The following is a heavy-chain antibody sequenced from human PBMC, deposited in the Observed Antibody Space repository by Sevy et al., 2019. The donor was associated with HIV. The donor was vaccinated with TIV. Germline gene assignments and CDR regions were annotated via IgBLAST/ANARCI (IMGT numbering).Heavy chain of an antibody. J-gene: IGHJ4*02. CDR3: ATDPEFGEFYDY. V-gene: IGHV3-15*07. CDR1: GFTFSNAW. D-gene: IGHD3-10*01. CDR2: VKSKTDGGTT. Sequence: GGSLRLSCAASGFTFSNAWINWVHQAPGKGLEWVGRVKSKTDGGTTDYAAPVKGRFTISRDDSNNTLYLQMYSQKTEDTALYYCATDPEFGEFYDYWGQGTLVTVSS.